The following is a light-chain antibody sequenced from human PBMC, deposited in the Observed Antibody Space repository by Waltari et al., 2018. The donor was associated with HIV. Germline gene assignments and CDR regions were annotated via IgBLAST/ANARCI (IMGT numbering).Light chain of an antibody. V-gene: IGLV2-11*01. CDR1: SSDVGGYNY. CDR3: CSYAGTYPYV. Sequence: QSALTQPRSVSGSPGQSVTISCTGTSSDVGGYNYVSWYQQHPGKAPKLIIYDVTKRPSGVPDRFSGSKSGNTAYLTISGLQAEDDAGYYCCSYAGTYPYVFGTGTKVTIL. J-gene: IGLJ1*01. CDR2: DVT.